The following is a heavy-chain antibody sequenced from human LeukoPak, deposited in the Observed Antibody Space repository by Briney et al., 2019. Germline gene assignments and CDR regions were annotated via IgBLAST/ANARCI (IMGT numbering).Heavy chain of an antibody. CDR1: GFTFSSYA. CDR3: VRSVQHYANGWYAFDH. CDR2: ISGSGGST. J-gene: IGHJ4*02. Sequence: PGGSLRLSCAASGFTFSSYAMSWVRQAPGKGLEWVSAISGSGGSTYYADSVKGRFTISRDNSKNTLYLQMNSLRAEDTAVYYCVRSVQHYANGWYAFDHWGQGTLVTVSS. V-gene: IGHV3-23*01. D-gene: IGHD6-19*01.